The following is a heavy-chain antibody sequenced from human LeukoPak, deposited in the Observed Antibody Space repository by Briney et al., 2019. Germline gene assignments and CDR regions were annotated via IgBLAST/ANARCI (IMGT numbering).Heavy chain of an antibody. D-gene: IGHD2-2*01. CDR3: ARDQVVVVPAAKTYSFDY. CDR1: GFTFSSYS. V-gene: IGHV3-48*04. Sequence: GGSLRLSCAASGFTFSSYSMNWVRQAPGKGLEWVSYISSSSSTIYYADSVKGRFTISRDNAKNSLYLQMNSLRAEDTAVYYCARDQVVVVPAAKTYSFDYWGQGTLVTVSS. CDR2: ISSSSSTI. J-gene: IGHJ4*02.